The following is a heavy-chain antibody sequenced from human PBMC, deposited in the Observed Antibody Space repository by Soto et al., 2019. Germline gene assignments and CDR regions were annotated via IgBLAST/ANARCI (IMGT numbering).Heavy chain of an antibody. CDR2: TYYRSRWYN. V-gene: IGHV6-1*01. Sequence: PSHTFSLTCAISGASVSGNSHAWNWIRQAPGSRFEWLGRTYYRSRWYNDYAVSVKTRLTVTTDTSKNQFSLHLNSVTPKDPAVYYCAREVPDYVSSDSSLYYWGQ. D-gene: IGHD6-19*01. CDR3: AREVPDYVSSDSSLYY. CDR1: GASVSGNSHA. J-gene: IGHJ4*02.